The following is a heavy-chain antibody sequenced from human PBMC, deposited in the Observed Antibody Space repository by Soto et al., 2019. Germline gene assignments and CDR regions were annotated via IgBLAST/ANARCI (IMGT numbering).Heavy chain of an antibody. CDR3: ARLNDYGDYSPTSYYYYGMDV. J-gene: IGHJ6*02. CDR2: INHSGST. Sequence: ASETLSLTCTVSGGSISSYYWSWIRQPPGKGLEWIGEINHSGSTNYNPSLKSRVTISVDTSKNQFSLKLSSVTAADTAVYYCARLNDYGDYSPTSYYYYGMDVWGQGTTVTVSS. CDR1: GGSISSYY. D-gene: IGHD4-17*01. V-gene: IGHV4-34*01.